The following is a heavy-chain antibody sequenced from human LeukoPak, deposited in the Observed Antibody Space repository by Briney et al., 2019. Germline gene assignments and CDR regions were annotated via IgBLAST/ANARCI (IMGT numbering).Heavy chain of an antibody. CDR3: ARVASLLEWLTPEYYYYYYMDV. CDR2: IKQDGSEK. Sequence: GGSLRLSCAASGFTFSSYSMNWVRQAPGKGLEWVANIKQDGSEKYYVDSVKGRFTISRDNAKNSLYLQMNSLRAEDTAVYYCARVASLLEWLTPEYYYYYYMDVWGKGTTVTVSS. V-gene: IGHV3-7*01. D-gene: IGHD3-3*01. J-gene: IGHJ6*03. CDR1: GFTFSSYS.